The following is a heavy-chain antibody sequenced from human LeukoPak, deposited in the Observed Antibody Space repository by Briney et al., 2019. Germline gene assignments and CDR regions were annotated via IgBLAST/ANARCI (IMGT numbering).Heavy chain of an antibody. J-gene: IGHJ3*02. V-gene: IGHV3-48*03. CDR3: AREGVGYYGSSGPGDAFDI. D-gene: IGHD3-22*01. CDR1: GFIFSNYE. Sequence: QTGGSLRLSCAGSGFIFSNYEMNWVRQAPGKGLEWVSYISSNGSPIFYADSVKGRFTISRDNAKNSLSLLMNSLRAEDTAVYYCAREGVGYYGSSGPGDAFDIWGQGTMVTVSS. CDR2: ISSNGSPI.